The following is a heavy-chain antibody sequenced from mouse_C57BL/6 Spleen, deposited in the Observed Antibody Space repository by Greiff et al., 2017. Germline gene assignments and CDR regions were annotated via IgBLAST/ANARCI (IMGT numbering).Heavy chain of an antibody. D-gene: IGHD1-1*01. CDR3: ARQGTVVATDWYFDV. J-gene: IGHJ1*03. V-gene: IGHV5-15*01. CDR2: ISNLAYSI. CDR1: GFTFSDYG. Sequence: EVKLVESGGGLVQPGGSLKLSCAASGFTFSDYGMAWVRQAPRKGPEWVAFISNLAYSIYYADTVTGRFTISRENAKNTLYLEMSSLRSEDTAMYYCARQGTVVATDWYFDVWGTGTTVTVSS.